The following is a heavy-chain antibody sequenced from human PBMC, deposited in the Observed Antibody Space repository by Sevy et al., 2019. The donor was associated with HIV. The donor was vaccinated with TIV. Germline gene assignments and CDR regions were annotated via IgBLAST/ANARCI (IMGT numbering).Heavy chain of an antibody. V-gene: IGHV3-23*01. CDR1: GFTFSSYA. J-gene: IGHJ3*02. Sequence: GGSLRLSCAASGFTFSSYAMSWVRQAPGKGLEWVSAISGSGGNTYYADSVKGRFTISRDNSKNTLYLQMNSLRAEDTAVYYCSGYYGSGSPRGNAFDIWGQGTMVTVSS. D-gene: IGHD3-10*01. CDR3: SGYYGSGSPRGNAFDI. CDR2: ISGSGGNT.